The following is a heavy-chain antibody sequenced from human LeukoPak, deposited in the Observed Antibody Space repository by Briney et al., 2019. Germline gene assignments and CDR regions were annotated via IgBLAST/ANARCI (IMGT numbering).Heavy chain of an antibody. D-gene: IGHD2-21*02. CDR2: INPHNGGT. J-gene: IGHJ4*02. Sequence: ASVKVSCKASGYTFNDYYLHWVRQAPGQGLEGMGWINPHNGGTKYAQRFQGRVTMTRDTSITTAYMELSRLKSDDTAVYYCATDCGGDCYSRYWGQGTLVTVSS. V-gene: IGHV1-2*02. CDR1: GYTFNDYY. CDR3: ATDCGGDCYSRY.